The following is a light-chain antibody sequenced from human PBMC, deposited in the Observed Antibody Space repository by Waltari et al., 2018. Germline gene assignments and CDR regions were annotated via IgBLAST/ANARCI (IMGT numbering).Light chain of an antibody. CDR1: QSVSSS. V-gene: IGKV3-15*01. Sequence: EIVMTQSPATLSVSPGERATLSCRASQSVSSSLAWYQQKPGQAPGLLIYAASTRATGVPARFSGSGSGTEFTLTISSLQSEDFAVYYCQQYNNWPPFTFGQGTKLEIK. CDR3: QQYNNWPPFT. CDR2: AAS. J-gene: IGKJ2*01.